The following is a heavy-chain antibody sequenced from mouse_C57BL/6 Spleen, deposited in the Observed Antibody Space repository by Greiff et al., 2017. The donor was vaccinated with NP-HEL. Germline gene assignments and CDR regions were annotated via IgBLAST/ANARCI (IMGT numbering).Heavy chain of an antibody. D-gene: IGHD2-5*01. J-gene: IGHJ1*03. Sequence: VQLQQPGAELVKPGASVKLSCKASGYTFTSYWMHWVKQRPGQGLEWIGMIHPNSGSTNYNEKFKSKATLTVDKSSSTAYMQLISLTSEDSAVYYCARRYSNYEYCDVWGTGTTVTVSS. CDR2: IHPNSGST. CDR3: ARRYSNYEYCDV. CDR1: GYTFTSYW. V-gene: IGHV1-64*01.